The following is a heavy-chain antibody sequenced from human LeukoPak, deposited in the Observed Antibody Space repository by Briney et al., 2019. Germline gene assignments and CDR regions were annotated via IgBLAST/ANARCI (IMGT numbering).Heavy chain of an antibody. CDR2: ISSNGGST. V-gene: IGHV3-64*01. CDR3: ARDPFDY. Sequence: GGSLRLSCAASGFTFSSYAMHWVRQAPGKGLEYVSAISSNGGSTYYANSVKGRFTISRDNSKNTLYLQMGSLRAEDMAVYYCARDPFDYWGQGTLVTVSS. CDR1: GFTFSSYA. J-gene: IGHJ4*02.